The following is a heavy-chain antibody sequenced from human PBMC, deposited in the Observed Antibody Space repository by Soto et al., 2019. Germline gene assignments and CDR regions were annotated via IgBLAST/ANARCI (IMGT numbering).Heavy chain of an antibody. CDR3: ARAYLGRLPRRADYYYALDV. Sequence: AGGSLRLSCAASGFTFSSYGMHWVRQVPGKGLEWVSAIGSAHDPYYLGSVKGRFSISRENAKNSLYLQMNSLTTGDTAVYYCARAYLGRLPRRADYYYALDVWGQGTTVTVSS. CDR1: GFTFSSYG. D-gene: IGHD1-26*01. CDR2: IGSAHDP. J-gene: IGHJ6*02. V-gene: IGHV3-13*05.